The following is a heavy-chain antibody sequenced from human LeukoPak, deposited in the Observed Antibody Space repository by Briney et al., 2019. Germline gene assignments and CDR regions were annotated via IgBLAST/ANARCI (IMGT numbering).Heavy chain of an antibody. CDR2: IRYDGSNT. Sequence: GGSLRLSCAASGFTFSSYGMHWVRQAPGKGLGWVAFIRYDGSNTYYADSVKGRFTISRDNSKNTLYLQMNSLRAEDTAVYYCAKDSIVVVPAALDYWGQGTLVTVSS. CDR1: GFTFSSYG. V-gene: IGHV3-30*02. CDR3: AKDSIVVVPAALDY. J-gene: IGHJ4*02. D-gene: IGHD2-2*01.